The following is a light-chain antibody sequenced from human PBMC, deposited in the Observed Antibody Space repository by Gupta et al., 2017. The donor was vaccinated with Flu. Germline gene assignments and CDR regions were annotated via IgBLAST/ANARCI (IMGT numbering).Light chain of an antibody. CDR2: DVS. CDR3: HQRSNGQT. Sequence: EAVLTQSPVILSLSPGERATLSCRASQSINNYIAWYQQKVGQTPRLLIYDVSNRAVGTPPRFSGSGSGTDFILTISSLEPEDSAIYSCHQRSNGQTFGQGTKVEIK. J-gene: IGKJ1*01. CDR1: QSINNY. V-gene: IGKV3-11*01.